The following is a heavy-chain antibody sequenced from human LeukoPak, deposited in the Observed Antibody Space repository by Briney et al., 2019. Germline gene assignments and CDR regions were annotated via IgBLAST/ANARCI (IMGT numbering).Heavy chain of an antibody. CDR1: GYMFTSYA. CDR2: ISAFTGNT. Sequence: ASVKVSCKTSGYMFTSYAISWVRQAPGQGLEWMGWISAFTGNTNYAQKVQGRVTMTTDTSTTTAYMELRSLRSDDTAVYYCARHPYYDSRRYYAYWGQGSLVTVSS. CDR3: ARHPYYDSRRYYAY. V-gene: IGHV1-18*01. J-gene: IGHJ4*02. D-gene: IGHD3-22*01.